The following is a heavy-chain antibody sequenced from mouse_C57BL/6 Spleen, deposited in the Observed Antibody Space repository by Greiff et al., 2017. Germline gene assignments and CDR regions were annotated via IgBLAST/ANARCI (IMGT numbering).Heavy chain of an antibody. J-gene: IGHJ2*01. CDR2: IYPGDGDT. V-gene: IGHV1-82*01. Sequence: VKLMESGPELVKPGASVKISCKASGYAFSSSWMNWVKQRPGKGLEWIGRIYPGDGDTNYNGKVKGKATLTADKSSSTAYMQLSSLTSEDSAVYFCARWDWDVPDYWGQGTTLTVSS. CDR3: ARWDWDVPDY. D-gene: IGHD4-1*01. CDR1: GYAFSSSW.